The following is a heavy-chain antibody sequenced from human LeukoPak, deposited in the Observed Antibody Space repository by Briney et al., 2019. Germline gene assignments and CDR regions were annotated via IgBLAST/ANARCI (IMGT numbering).Heavy chain of an antibody. D-gene: IGHD6-19*01. Sequence: GGSLRLSCATSGFTFDGYGVRLVRQAPGKGLEWVSGINWNGGSTGYADSVKGRFTISRDNAKNSLYLQMNSLRAEDTALYYCARDFFPRIAVAGTPPVVYWGRGTLVTGSS. CDR3: ARDFFPRIAVAGTPPVVY. CDR2: INWNGGST. CDR1: GFTFDGYG. J-gene: IGHJ4*02. V-gene: IGHV3-20*04.